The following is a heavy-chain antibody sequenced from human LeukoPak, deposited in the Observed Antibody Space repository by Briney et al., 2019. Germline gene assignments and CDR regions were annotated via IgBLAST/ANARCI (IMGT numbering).Heavy chain of an antibody. CDR2: IIPIFGTA. V-gene: IGHV1-69*06. J-gene: IGHJ4*02. D-gene: IGHD6-13*01. CDR1: GGTFSSYA. Sequence: EASVKVSCKASGGTFSSYAISWVRQAPGQGLEWMGGIIPIFGTANYAQKFQGRVTITADKSTSTAYMELSSLRSEDTAVYYCASWYRDEGIFDYWGQGTLVTVSS. CDR3: ASWYRDEGIFDY.